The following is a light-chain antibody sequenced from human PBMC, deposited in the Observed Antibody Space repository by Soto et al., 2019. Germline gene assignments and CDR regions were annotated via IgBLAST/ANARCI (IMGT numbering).Light chain of an antibody. Sequence: DIQMTQSPSTLSGSVGDRVTITCRASQTISSWLAWNQQKPGKAPKLLIYKASTLKSGVPSRVSGSGSGTEFTLTISSLQPDDFAPYYCQHYNSYSEAVGQGTKVELK. J-gene: IGKJ1*01. CDR3: QHYNSYSEA. V-gene: IGKV1-5*03. CDR2: KAS. CDR1: QTISSW.